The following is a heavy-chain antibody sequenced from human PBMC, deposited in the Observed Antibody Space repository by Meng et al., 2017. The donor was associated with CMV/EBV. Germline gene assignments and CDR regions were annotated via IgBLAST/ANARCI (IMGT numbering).Heavy chain of an antibody. CDR2: VYYSGTP. Sequence: LSRSCPAGAGADSSRSNDGGRTRKPPERGVERIGSVYYSGTPSHNPSLKIRVTISEDTPTLKFSLKLGSVTAADPYVYFCASIVGDLDYWGQGTLVTVSS. V-gene: IGHV4-39*01. D-gene: IGHD1-26*01. CDR3: ASIVGDLDY. J-gene: IGHJ4*02. CDR1: AGADSSRSND.